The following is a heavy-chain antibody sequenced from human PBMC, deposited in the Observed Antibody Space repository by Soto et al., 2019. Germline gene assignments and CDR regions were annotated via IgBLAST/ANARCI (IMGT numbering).Heavy chain of an antibody. Sequence: ASVKVSCKASGYTFTGYYMHWVRQAPGQGLEWMGWMNPNSGNGGYAQKFQGRVTMTRDTSTSTAYMELSSLASDDTAIYYCARMATSGTLNWFDPWGQGTLVTVSS. CDR3: ARMATSGTLNWFDP. V-gene: IGHV1-8*02. CDR2: MNPNSGNG. J-gene: IGHJ5*02. CDR1: GYTFTGYY.